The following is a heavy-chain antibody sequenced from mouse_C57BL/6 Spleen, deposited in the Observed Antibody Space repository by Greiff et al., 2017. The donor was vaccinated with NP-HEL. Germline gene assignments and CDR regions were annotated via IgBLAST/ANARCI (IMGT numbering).Heavy chain of an antibody. V-gene: IGHV1-5*01. CDR3: TIYYDYGKYAMDY. CDR1: GYTFTSYW. CDR2: IYPGNSDT. D-gene: IGHD2-4*01. Sequence: VQLQQSGTVLARPGASVKMSCKTSGYTFTSYWMHWVKQRPGQGLEWIGAIYPGNSDTSYNQKFKGKAKLTAVTSASNAYMELSSLTNEDYAVYYCTIYYDYGKYAMDYWGQGTSVTVSS. J-gene: IGHJ4*01.